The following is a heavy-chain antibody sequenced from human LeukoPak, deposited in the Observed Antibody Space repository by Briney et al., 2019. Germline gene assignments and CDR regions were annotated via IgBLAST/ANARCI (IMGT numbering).Heavy chain of an antibody. CDR3: AKTSVSSGWPELFDF. J-gene: IGHJ4*02. D-gene: IGHD6-19*01. CDR1: EFTFDSYA. Sequence: GGSLRLSCAASEFTFDSYAMNWVRQAPGKGLEWVSAISGSGANTYYANSVKGRFTISRDNSKSTLFLQTDSLRAEDTAIYYCAKTSVSSGWPELFDFWGQGTLVTVSS. CDR2: ISGSGANT. V-gene: IGHV3-23*01.